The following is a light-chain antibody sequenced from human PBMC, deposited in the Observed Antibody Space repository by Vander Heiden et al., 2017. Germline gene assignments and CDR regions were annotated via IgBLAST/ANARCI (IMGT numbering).Light chain of an antibody. V-gene: IGLV1-44*01. CDR3: AAWDDNLNGLYV. Sequence: SVLTQPPSASGTPGQRVTIPCSGSRSNIGSNSVSWYQRLPGTAPKLLIYIDNQRPSGVPDRFSGSKSGTAASLAISGLQSEDEAEYFCAAWDDNLNGLYVFGTGTKVTVL. J-gene: IGLJ1*01. CDR1: RSNIGSNS. CDR2: IDN.